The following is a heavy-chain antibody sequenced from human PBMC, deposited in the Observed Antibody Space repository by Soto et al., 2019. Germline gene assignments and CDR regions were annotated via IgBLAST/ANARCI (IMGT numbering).Heavy chain of an antibody. J-gene: IGHJ4*02. CDR3: AKVPYGDYVHYFDY. Sequence: PGGSLRLSCSASVFTFDDYAMHWVRQAPGKGLEWVSGISWNSGSIGYADSVKGRFTISRDNAKNSLYLQMNSLRAEDTALYYWAKVPYGDYVHYFDYWGQGTLVTVSS. CDR1: VFTFDDYA. D-gene: IGHD4-17*01. CDR2: ISWNSGSI. V-gene: IGHV3-9*01.